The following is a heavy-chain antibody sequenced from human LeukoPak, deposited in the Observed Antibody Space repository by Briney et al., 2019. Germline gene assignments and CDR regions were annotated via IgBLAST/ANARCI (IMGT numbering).Heavy chain of an antibody. Sequence: SETLSLTCTVSGGSISSSSYYWGWIRQPPGKGLEWIGEINHSGSTNYNPSLKSRVTISVDTSRNQFSLKLSSVTAADTAVYYCARGSRYYDFWSGYHDYWGQGTLVTVSS. CDR1: GGSISSSSYY. CDR2: INHSGST. J-gene: IGHJ4*02. V-gene: IGHV4-39*07. CDR3: ARGSRYYDFWSGYHDY. D-gene: IGHD3-3*01.